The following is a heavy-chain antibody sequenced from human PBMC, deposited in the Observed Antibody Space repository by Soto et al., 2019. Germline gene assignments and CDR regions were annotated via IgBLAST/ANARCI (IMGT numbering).Heavy chain of an antibody. CDR3: ARELVLPATTISYFDH. CDR1: GYTFNSYA. D-gene: IGHD2-2*01. J-gene: IGHJ4*02. Sequence: ASVKVSCKASGYTFNSYAIHWVRQAPGQRLEWMGWINAGNGNTKYSQKFQGRVTISRDTSAITAYMELSSLRSEDTAVYYCARELVLPATTISYFDHWGQGTLVTVSA. CDR2: INAGNGNT. V-gene: IGHV1-3*01.